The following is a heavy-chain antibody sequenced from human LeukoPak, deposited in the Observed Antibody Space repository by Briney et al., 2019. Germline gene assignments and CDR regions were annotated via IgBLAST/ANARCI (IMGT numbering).Heavy chain of an antibody. CDR1: GVTFSSDE. CDR2: ISGSGSII. CDR3: VRTYSSGYSFAS. V-gene: IGHV3-48*03. J-gene: IGHJ4*02. Sequence: GGSLRLSCAGSGVTFSSDEMNWVRQAPGKGLEWISYISGSGSIIYYADSVKGRFTISRDNARRSLYLQMNSLRAEDTAVYYCVRTYSSGYSFASWGQGTLVTVSS. D-gene: IGHD3-22*01.